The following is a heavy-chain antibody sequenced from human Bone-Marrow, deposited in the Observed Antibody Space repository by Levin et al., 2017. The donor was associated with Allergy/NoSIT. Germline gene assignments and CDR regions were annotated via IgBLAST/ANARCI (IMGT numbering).Heavy chain of an antibody. Sequence: GGSLRLSCAASGFTFSDYYMSWIRQAPGKGLEWVSYISSSGSTIYYADSVKGRFTISRDNAKNSLYLQMNSLRAEDTAVYYCAGYCTNGVCSYYYYYGMDVWGQGTTVTVSS. CDR3: AGYCTNGVCSYYYYYGMDV. D-gene: IGHD2-8*01. CDR1: GFTFSDYY. V-gene: IGHV3-11*01. CDR2: ISSSGSTI. J-gene: IGHJ6*02.